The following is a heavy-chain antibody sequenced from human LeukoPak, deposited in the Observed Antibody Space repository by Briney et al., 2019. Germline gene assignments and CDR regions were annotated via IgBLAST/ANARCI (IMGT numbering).Heavy chain of an antibody. CDR2: INPNSGGT. Sequence: ASVKKSCKASGYTFTGYYMHWVRQPPGQGLEWMGWINPNSGGTNYAQKFQGRVTMTRDTSISTAYMELSRLRSDDTAVYYCAQTMVRGVIITVWFDPWVQGTLATVSS. CDR3: AQTMVRGVIITVWFDP. D-gene: IGHD3-10*01. CDR1: GYTFTGYY. V-gene: IGHV1-2*02. J-gene: IGHJ5*02.